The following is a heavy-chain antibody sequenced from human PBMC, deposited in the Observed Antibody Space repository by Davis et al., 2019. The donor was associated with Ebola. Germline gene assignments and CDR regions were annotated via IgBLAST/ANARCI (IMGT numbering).Heavy chain of an antibody. J-gene: IGHJ4*02. CDR2: LDASGRST. CDR1: GFTFSSYW. Sequence: GESLKISCAASGFTFSSYWMHWVRQAPGKGLEWVSALDASGRSTYYADSVKGRFTISRDNSQNTVYLLMNSLRAEDTAIYYCARIEAYGSGNYYDYWGQGTLVTVSS. CDR3: ARIEAYGSGNYYDY. V-gene: IGHV3-23*01. D-gene: IGHD3-10*01.